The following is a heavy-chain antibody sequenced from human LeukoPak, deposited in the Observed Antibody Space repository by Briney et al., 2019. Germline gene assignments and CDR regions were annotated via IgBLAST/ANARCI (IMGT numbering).Heavy chain of an antibody. D-gene: IGHD4-23*01. Sequence: PSETLSLTCTVSGGSISSYYWSWIRQPPGKGLEWIGYIYYSGSTNYNPSLKSRVTISVDTSKNQFSPKLSSVTAADTAVYYCARFPPLTTVVTPPTNWFDPWGQGTLVTVSS. CDR2: IYYSGST. CDR1: GGSISSYY. V-gene: IGHV4-59*01. J-gene: IGHJ5*02. CDR3: ARFPPLTTVVTPPTNWFDP.